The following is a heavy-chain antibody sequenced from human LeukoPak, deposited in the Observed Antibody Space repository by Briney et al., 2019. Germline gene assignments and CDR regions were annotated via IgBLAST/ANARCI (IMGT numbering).Heavy chain of an antibody. Sequence: GGSLRLSCAASGVALRSYAMSWARQAPGKGLEWVSGISSSGSGGNTYYADSVKGRFTMSRDNSKNTVSLQMNSLRAEDTAVYYCANGYSYGQNWGQGTLVTVSS. V-gene: IGHV3-23*01. CDR3: ANGYSYGQN. CDR2: ISSSGSGGNT. CDR1: GVALRSYA. D-gene: IGHD5-18*01. J-gene: IGHJ4*02.